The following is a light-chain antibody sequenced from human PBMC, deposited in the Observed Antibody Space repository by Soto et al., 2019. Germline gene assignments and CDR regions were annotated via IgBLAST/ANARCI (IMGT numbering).Light chain of an antibody. CDR3: QQYNNWPRP. V-gene: IGKV3-15*01. Sequence: EIVMTQSPATLSVSPGERATLSCRASQSVSNNLAWYRQKPGQAPRLLIYGASTRATGIPARFSGSGSGPELTFTLSGLQSEDFAVYYCQQYNNWPRPCGQGTKVEIK. CDR1: QSVSNN. J-gene: IGKJ1*01. CDR2: GAS.